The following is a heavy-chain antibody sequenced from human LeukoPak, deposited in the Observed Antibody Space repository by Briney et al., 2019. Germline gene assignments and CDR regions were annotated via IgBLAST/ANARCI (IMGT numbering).Heavy chain of an antibody. CDR1: GGSISGYY. D-gene: IGHD2-21*01. CDR2: VYSSGYT. CDR3: ARGEHTFDY. J-gene: IGHJ4*02. V-gene: IGHV4-4*07. Sequence: SETLSLTCTVSGGSISGYYWNWIRQPAGKGLEWIGRVYSSGYTNYNPSLNSRITMSVDTSKNQFSLKLNPVTAADTAVYYCARGEHTFDYWGQGTLVTVSS.